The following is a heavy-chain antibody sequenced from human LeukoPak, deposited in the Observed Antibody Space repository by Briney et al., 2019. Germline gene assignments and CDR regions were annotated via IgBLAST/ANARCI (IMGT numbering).Heavy chain of an antibody. J-gene: IGHJ1*01. CDR2: IIPIFGTA. D-gene: IGHD6-19*01. CDR1: GGTCSNYA. Sequence: SVKVSCKASGGTCSNYAISWVRQAPGQGLEWMGAIIPIFGTANYAQKFQGRVTITADESTSTAYMELSSLRSEDTAVYYCARILSSSWYEYFHHWGQGTLVTVSS. CDR3: ARILSSSWYEYFHH. V-gene: IGHV1-69*13.